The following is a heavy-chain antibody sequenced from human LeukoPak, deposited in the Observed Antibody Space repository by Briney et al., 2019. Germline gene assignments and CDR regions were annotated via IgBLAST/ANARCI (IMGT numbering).Heavy chain of an antibody. J-gene: IGHJ3*02. Sequence: VASVKVSCKASGGTFSSYAISWVRQAPGQGLEWMGGIIPIFGTANYAQKFQGRVTITADESTSTAYMELSSLRSEDTAVYYCARDGNSGSYQAAFDIWGQGTMVTVSS. CDR1: GGTFSSYA. CDR2: IIPIFGTA. CDR3: ARDGNSGSYQAAFDI. D-gene: IGHD1-26*01. V-gene: IGHV1-69*13.